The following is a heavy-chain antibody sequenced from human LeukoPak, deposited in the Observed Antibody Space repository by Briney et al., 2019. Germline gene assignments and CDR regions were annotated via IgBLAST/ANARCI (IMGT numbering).Heavy chain of an antibody. D-gene: IGHD3-16*02. V-gene: IGHV4-38-2*01. J-gene: IGHJ4*02. CDR2: IYHSGST. CDR3: ARASYVWGSYRPAGDY. CDR1: GYSISSGYY. Sequence: SETLSLTCAVSGYSISSGYYWGWIRQPPGKGLEWIGSIYHSGSTHYNPSLKSRVTISVDTSKNQFSLKLSSVTAADTAVYYCARASYVWGSYRPAGDYWGQGTLVTVSS.